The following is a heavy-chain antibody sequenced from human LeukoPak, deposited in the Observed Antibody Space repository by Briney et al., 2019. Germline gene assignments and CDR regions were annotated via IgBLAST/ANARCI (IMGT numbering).Heavy chain of an antibody. V-gene: IGHV3-23*01. CDR2: ISGSGGST. Sequence: GGSLRLSCAASGFTFSSYAMNWVRQASGKGLEWVSTISGSGGSTYYADSVKGRFTISRDNSKNTLWLQMNSLRAEDTAVYYCAKDPELSGTDSWFDPWGQGTLVTVSS. CDR1: GFTFSSYA. CDR3: AKDPELSGTDSWFDP. D-gene: IGHD1-20*01. J-gene: IGHJ5*02.